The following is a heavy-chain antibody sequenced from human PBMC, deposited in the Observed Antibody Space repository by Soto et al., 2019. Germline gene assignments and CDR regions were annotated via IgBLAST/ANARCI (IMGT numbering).Heavy chain of an antibody. Sequence: GGSLRLSCAASGFTFSSYAMHWVRQAPGKGLEYVSAISSNGGSTYYANSVKGRFTISRDNSKNTLYLQMGSLRAEDMAVYYCARDAVSSGVPAAPYYYYYYMDVWGKGTTVTVSS. CDR2: ISSNGGST. CDR1: GFTFSSYA. CDR3: ARDAVSSGVPAAPYYYYYYMDV. J-gene: IGHJ6*03. V-gene: IGHV3-64*01. D-gene: IGHD2-2*01.